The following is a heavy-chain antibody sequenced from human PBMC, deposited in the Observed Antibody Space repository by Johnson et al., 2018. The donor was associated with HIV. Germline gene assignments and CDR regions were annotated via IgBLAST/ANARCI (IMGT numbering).Heavy chain of an antibody. CDR1: GFTFSSYA. V-gene: IGHV3-23*04. D-gene: IGHD3-3*01. CDR2: ISGSGGST. Sequence: MLLVESGGGLVQPGGSLRLSCAASGFTFSSYAMSWVRQAPGKGLEWVSAISGSGGSTDYADSVKGRFTISRDNAKNSLYLQMNSLRAEDTALYYCARETGFAIFGVVKLNAFDIWGQGTMVTVFS. CDR3: ARETGFAIFGVVKLNAFDI. J-gene: IGHJ3*02.